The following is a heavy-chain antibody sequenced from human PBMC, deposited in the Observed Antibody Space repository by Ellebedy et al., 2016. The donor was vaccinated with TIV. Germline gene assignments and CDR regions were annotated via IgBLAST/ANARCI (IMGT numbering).Heavy chain of an antibody. CDR2: ISYSSGHI. V-gene: IGHV3-21*01. Sequence: GGSLRLXXAASGFTFSSYSMNWVRQAPGKGLEWVSYISYSSGHIYYADSVKGRFTISRDNAKKSLYLQMNSLRAEDTAVYYCARLTGAYLYYFDSWGQGTLVTVSS. CDR1: GFTFSSYS. CDR3: ARLTGAYLYYFDS. J-gene: IGHJ4*02. D-gene: IGHD2-21*01.